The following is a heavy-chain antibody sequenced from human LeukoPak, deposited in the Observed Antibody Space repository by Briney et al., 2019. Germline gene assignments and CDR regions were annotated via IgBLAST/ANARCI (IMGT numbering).Heavy chain of an antibody. CDR1: AFTFSNYW. CDR2: IKEDGSEI. CDR3: ARDRGYSTFDY. J-gene: IGHJ4*02. Sequence: GGSLRLSCAASAFTFSNYWMSWVRQAPGKGLEWVANIKEDGSEINYVDSVKGRFTISRDNAKNSLYLQMNSLRVDDTAVYYCARDRGYSTFDYRGQGTLVTVSS. D-gene: IGHD4-23*01. V-gene: IGHV3-7*01.